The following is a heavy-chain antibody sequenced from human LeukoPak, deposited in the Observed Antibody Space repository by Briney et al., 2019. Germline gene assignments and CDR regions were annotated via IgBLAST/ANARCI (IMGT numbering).Heavy chain of an antibody. CDR1: GFTLSNHA. D-gene: IGHD3-10*01. Sequence: PGGSLRLSCVASGFTLSNHAMHWVRQGAGKGLEYVSAISLTGDSTYYANSVKGRFTISRDDSKNTLYLQMGSLRTEDMAVYYCARSYASGIHYMDVWGKGSTVTVSS. CDR2: ISLTGDST. V-gene: IGHV3-64*01. CDR3: ARSYASGIHYMDV. J-gene: IGHJ6*03.